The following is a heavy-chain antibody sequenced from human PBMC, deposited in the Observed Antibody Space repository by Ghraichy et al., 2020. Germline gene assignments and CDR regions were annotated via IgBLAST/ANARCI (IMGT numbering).Heavy chain of an antibody. Sequence: GGSLRLSCAASGFTFSSYNMNWVRQAPGKGLERISYISGSGSTIYYADSVKGRFTISRDNAKNSLYLQMNSLRDEDTAVYYCSARLDYWGQGTVVTVSS. J-gene: IGHJ4*02. CDR3: SARLDY. CDR2: ISGSGSTI. CDR1: GFTFSSYN. V-gene: IGHV3-48*02. D-gene: IGHD5-12*01.